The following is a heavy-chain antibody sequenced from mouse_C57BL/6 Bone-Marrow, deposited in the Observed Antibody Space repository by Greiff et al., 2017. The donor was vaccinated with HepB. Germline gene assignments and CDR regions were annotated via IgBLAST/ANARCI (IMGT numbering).Heavy chain of an antibody. Sequence: EVQGVESGGGLVKPGGSLKLSCAASGFTFSSYAMSWVRQTPEKRLEWVATISDGGSYTYYPDNVKGRFTISRDNAKNNLYLQMSHLKSEDTAMYYCANYYGSSYDAMDYWGQGTSVTVSS. CDR3: ANYYGSSYDAMDY. J-gene: IGHJ4*01. CDR2: ISDGGSYT. D-gene: IGHD1-1*01. CDR1: GFTFSSYA. V-gene: IGHV5-4*01.